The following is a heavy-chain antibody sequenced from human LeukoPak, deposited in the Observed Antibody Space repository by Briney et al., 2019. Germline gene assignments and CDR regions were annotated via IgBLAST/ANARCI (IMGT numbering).Heavy chain of an antibody. CDR1: GFTYSNYW. D-gene: IGHD3-22*01. J-gene: IGHJ4*02. V-gene: IGHV3-7*01. CDR2: IKQDGSEK. Sequence: TGGSLRLSCAASGFTYSNYWLTWVRQAPGQGLEWVANIKQDGSEKHYVDSVKGRFTISRDNAKNSLYLQMNSLRAEDTAVYYCAREATYYYDSSGYYYFDYWGQGTLVTVSS. CDR3: AREATYYYDSSGYYYFDY.